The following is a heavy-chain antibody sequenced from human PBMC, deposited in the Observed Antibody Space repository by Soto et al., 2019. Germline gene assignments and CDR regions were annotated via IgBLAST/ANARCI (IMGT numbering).Heavy chain of an antibody. Sequence: QLQLQESGPGLVKPSETLSLTCTVSGGSISSSAYYWGWIHQPPGKGLEWIGTISYSGNTYYSPSLKSRVTISVDTSKNQFSLKLSSVTAADTAVYYCVRSSGYCSSGSCYRWGQGTLVTVSS. D-gene: IGHD2-15*01. V-gene: IGHV4-39*01. CDR3: VRSSGYCSSGSCYR. CDR2: ISYSGNT. J-gene: IGHJ4*02. CDR1: GGSISSSAYY.